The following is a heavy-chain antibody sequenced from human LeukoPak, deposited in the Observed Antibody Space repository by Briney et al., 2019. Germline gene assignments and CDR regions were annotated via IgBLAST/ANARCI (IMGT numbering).Heavy chain of an antibody. V-gene: IGHV3-7*04. J-gene: IGHJ5*02. CDR1: GFTFSSYC. CDR3: AGGDYYGSGSARRHWFDP. CDR2: IEQHGNEK. D-gene: IGHD3-10*01. Sequence: GGSLRLSCSASGFTFSSYCMNWVRQAPGKGLEWVANIEQHGNEKYYMDSVEGRFTISRDNAKNSLYLEMNSLRAEDTAVYYCAGGDYYGSGSARRHWFDPCGQGTLVTVSS.